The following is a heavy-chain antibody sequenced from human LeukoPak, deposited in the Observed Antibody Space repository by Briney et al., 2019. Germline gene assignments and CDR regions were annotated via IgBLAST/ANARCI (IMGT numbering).Heavy chain of an antibody. V-gene: IGHV4-30-4*08. CDR3: ARTGEQLVELDY. Sequence: SETLSLTCTVSGASISSRDYYWSWIRQPPGKGLEWIGYINYRGNTYYNPSLKSRVVMSVDTSKNQFSLKLSSVTAAVTALYYCARTGEQLVELDYWGQGTLVTVSS. D-gene: IGHD6-13*01. J-gene: IGHJ4*02. CDR2: INYRGNT. CDR1: GASISSRDYY.